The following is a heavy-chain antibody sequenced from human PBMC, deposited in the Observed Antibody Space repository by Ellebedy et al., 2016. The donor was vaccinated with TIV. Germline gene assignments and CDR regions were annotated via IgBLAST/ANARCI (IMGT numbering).Heavy chain of an antibody. Sequence: PGGSLRLSCAASGFTFSGYWIHWVRQAPGQGLVWVSRFDPSGSGTRYADSVKGRFTISRDNAKNTLYLEMNSLRDEDTAVYYCATGPYSYGWGYWGQGSLVTGSS. V-gene: IGHV3-74*01. CDR3: ATGPYSYGWGY. D-gene: IGHD5-18*01. J-gene: IGHJ4*02. CDR1: GFTFSGYW. CDR2: FDPSGSGT.